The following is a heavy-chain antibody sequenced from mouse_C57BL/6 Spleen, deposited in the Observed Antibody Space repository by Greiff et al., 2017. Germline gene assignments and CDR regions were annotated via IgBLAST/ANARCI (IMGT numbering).Heavy chain of an antibody. CDR1: GFTFSDAW. CDR2: IRNKANNHAT. J-gene: IGHJ2*01. D-gene: IGHD2-4*01. V-gene: IGHV6-6*01. Sequence: EVKVVESGGGLVQPGGSMKLSCAASGFTFSDAWMDWVRQSPEKGLEWVAEIRNKANNHATYYAESVKGRFTISRDDSKSSVYLQMNSLRAEDTGIYYCTLYYDYDGYYFDYWGQGTTLTVSS. CDR3: TLYYDYDGYYFDY.